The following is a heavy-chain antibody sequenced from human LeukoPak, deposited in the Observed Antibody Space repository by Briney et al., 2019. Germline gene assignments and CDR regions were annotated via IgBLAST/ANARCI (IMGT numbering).Heavy chain of an antibody. D-gene: IGHD3-22*01. CDR1: GFTFRNYG. V-gene: IGHV3-23*01. Sequence: GGSLRLSCAASGFTFRNYGMNWVRQAPGKGLEWVSLMSGSGARTYYADSVKGRFTISRDNSKNTLYLHMNSLRAEDTAVYYCAKGYYYDNSGESYFDYWGQGTLSPSPQ. J-gene: IGHJ4*02. CDR2: MSGSGART. CDR3: AKGYYYDNSGESYFDY.